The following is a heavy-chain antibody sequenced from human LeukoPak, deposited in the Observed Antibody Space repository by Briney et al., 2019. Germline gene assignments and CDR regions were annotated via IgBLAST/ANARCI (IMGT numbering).Heavy chain of an antibody. J-gene: IGHJ3*02. V-gene: IGHV1-69*13. CDR3: ASPNYYDSTGAFDI. Sequence: ASVKVSCKASGGTFSNYAISWVRQAPGQGLEWMGGIIPIFGTANYAQKFQGRVTITADESTSTAYMELSSLRSEDTAVYYCASPNYYDSTGAFDIWGQGTMVTVSS. CDR2: IIPIFGTA. D-gene: IGHD3-22*01. CDR1: GGTFSNYA.